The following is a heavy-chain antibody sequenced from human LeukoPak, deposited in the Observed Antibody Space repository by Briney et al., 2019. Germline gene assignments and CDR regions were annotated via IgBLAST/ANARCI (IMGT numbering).Heavy chain of an antibody. D-gene: IGHD3-22*01. CDR3: ARVRITMIVVDY. V-gene: IGHV1-2*02. J-gene: IGHJ4*02. Sequence: ASVKVSCKASGYTFTGYYMHWVRPAPGQGLAWMGWINPNSGGTNYAQKFQGRVTMTRDTSISTAYMELSRLRSDDTAVYYCARVRITMIVVDYWGQGTLVTVSS. CDR2: INPNSGGT. CDR1: GYTFTGYY.